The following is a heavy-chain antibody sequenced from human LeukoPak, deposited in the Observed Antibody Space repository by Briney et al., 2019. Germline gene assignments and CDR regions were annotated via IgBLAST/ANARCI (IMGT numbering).Heavy chain of an antibody. J-gene: IGHJ3*02. D-gene: IGHD3-22*01. V-gene: IGHV5-51*03. CDR3: AGGSGYQLQGADAFDI. CDR1: GYSFTSYW. CDR2: IYSGDSDT. Sequence: GESLKISCKGSGYSFTSYWIGWVRQMPGKGLEWMGIIYSGDSDTRYSPSFQGQFTISADKSISTAYLQWSSLKAADTAMYYCAGGSGYQLQGADAFDIWGQGTMVTVSS.